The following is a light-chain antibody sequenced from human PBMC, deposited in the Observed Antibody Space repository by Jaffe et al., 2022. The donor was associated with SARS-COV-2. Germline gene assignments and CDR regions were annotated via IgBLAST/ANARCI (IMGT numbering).Light chain of an antibody. CDR2: EDN. J-gene: IGLJ3*02. Sequence: FMLTQPHSVSESPGGTVIISCTGISGSIASNYVQWFQHRPGSAPTTVIFEDNQRPSGVPDRFSGSIDSSSDSAYLTISGLKTEDEADYYCQSYDSNNGRVFGGGTKLTVL. V-gene: IGLV6-57*02. CDR1: SGSIASNY. CDR3: QSYDSNNGRV.